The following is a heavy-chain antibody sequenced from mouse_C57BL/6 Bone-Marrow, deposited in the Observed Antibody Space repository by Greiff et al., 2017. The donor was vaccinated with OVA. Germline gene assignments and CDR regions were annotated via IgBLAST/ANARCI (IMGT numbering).Heavy chain of an antibody. D-gene: IGHD1-1*01. J-gene: IGHJ3*01. V-gene: IGHV1-72*01. CDR1: GYTFTSYW. Sequence: QVQLKQPGAELVKPGASVKLSCKASGYTFTSYWMHWVKQRPGRGLEWIGRIDPNSGGTKYNEKFKSKATLTVDKPSSTAYMQLSSLTSDDSAVYYCARDGSSYPAWFAYWGQGTLVTVSA. CDR2: IDPNSGGT. CDR3: ARDGSSYPAWFAY.